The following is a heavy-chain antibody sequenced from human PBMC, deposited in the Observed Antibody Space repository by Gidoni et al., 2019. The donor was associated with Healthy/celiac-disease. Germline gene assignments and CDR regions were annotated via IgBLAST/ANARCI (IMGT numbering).Heavy chain of an antibody. D-gene: IGHD4-17*01. CDR3: AREIPLDYGDYGAYYYYMDV. J-gene: IGHJ6*03. CDR2: IYSGGST. CDR1: GFTVSSNY. Sequence: EVQLVESGGGLIQPGGSLRLSCAASGFTVSSNYMSWVRQAPGKGLEWVSVIYSGGSTYYADSVKGRFTISRDNSKNTLYLQMNSLRAEDTAVYYCAREIPLDYGDYGAYYYYMDVWGKGTTVTVSS. V-gene: IGHV3-53*01.